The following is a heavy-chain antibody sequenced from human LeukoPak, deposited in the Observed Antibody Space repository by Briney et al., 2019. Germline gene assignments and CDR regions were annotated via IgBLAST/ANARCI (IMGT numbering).Heavy chain of an antibody. CDR3: VRDGEGLAISVNYWFDL. J-gene: IGHJ5*02. CDR2: MNPNNGNT. D-gene: IGHD3-10*01. CDR1: GFTFTRYD. Sequence: ASVKVSCKASGFTFTRYDINWVRQATGQGLEWMGWMNPNNGNTGYAQTLQGRVTMTRDTFTSTAYMELRSLTSEDTAVYYCVRDGEGLAISVNYWFDLWGQGTLVAVSS. V-gene: IGHV1-8*01.